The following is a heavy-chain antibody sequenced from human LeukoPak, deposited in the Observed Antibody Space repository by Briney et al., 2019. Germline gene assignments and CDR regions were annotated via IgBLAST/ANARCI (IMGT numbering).Heavy chain of an antibody. CDR3: ARVTPNYYDSSGYYYFDP. Sequence: GGSLRLSCEASGFSFSSYAMHWVRQAPGKGLEWVAVIWYDGSNKYYADSVKGRFTISRDNSKNTLYLQMNSLRAEDTAVYYCARVTPNYYDSSGYYYFDPWGQGTLVTVSS. V-gene: IGHV3-33*08. J-gene: IGHJ5*02. CDR1: GFSFSSYA. CDR2: IWYDGSNK. D-gene: IGHD3-22*01.